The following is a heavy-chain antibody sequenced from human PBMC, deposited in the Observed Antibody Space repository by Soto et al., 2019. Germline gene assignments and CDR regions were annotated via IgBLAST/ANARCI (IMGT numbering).Heavy chain of an antibody. CDR2: IYHTGPT. D-gene: IGHD1-26*01. Sequence: SETLSLTCAVSGDSISSSKWWNWVRQPPGKGLEWIGEIYHTGPTNYNPSVKSRATISVDKSKNHFSLSLTSVTAADTAVYSCVTYGRGVQWELIDWGPGALVTVSS. CDR1: GDSISSSKW. V-gene: IGHV4-4*02. CDR3: VTYGRGVQWELID. J-gene: IGHJ4*02.